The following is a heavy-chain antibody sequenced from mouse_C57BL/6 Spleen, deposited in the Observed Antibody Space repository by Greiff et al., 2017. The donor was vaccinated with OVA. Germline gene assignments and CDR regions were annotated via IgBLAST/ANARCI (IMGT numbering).Heavy chain of an antibody. J-gene: IGHJ2*01. Sequence: QVQLQQPGAELVRPGSSVKLSCKASGYTFTSYWMHWVKQRPIQGLEWIGNIDPSDSETHYNQKFKDKATLTVDKSSSTAYMQLSSLSSEDSAVYYCAISWTAQAVDDWGQGTTLTVSS. D-gene: IGHD3-2*02. CDR2: IDPSDSET. CDR1: GYTFTSYW. CDR3: AISWTAQAVDD. V-gene: IGHV1-52*01.